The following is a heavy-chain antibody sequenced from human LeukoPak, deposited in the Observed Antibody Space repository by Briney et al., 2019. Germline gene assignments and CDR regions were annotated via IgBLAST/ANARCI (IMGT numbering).Heavy chain of an antibody. CDR2: MNPNSGNT. V-gene: IGHV1-8*01. J-gene: IGHJ4*02. D-gene: IGHD3-10*01. CDR1: GYTFTSYD. Sequence: ASVKVSCKASGYTFTSYDINWVRQATGQGLEWMGWMNPNSGNTGYAQKFQGRVTMTRNTSVSTAYMELSSLRSEDTAVYYCARGSRYGSGSYCGYWGQGTLVTVSS. CDR3: ARGSRYGSGSYCGY.